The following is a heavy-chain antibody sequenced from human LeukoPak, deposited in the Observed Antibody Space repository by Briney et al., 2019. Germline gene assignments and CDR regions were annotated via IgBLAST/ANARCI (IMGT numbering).Heavy chain of an antibody. D-gene: IGHD4-17*01. V-gene: IGHV4-31*03. J-gene: IGHJ4*02. CDR3: ARGGEDDYGDYVDY. Sequence: SETLSLTCTVSGGSISSGGYYWSWIRQHPGKGLERIGYIYYSGSTYYNPSLKSRVTISVDTSKNQFSLKLSSVTAADTAVYYCARGGEDDYGDYVDYWGQGTLVTVSS. CDR2: IYYSGST. CDR1: GGSISSGGYY.